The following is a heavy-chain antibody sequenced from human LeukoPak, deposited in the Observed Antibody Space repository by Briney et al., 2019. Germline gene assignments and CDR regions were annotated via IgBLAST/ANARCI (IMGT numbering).Heavy chain of an antibody. D-gene: IGHD1-26*01. CDR3: ARGPGGSPAPFGFDY. CDR1: GRTFRSFT. CDR2: IIPMFGAT. Sequence: SVKVSCKASGRTFRSFTLNWVRQAPGQGLEWMGGIIPMFGATHYAQKFHGRVTITADESTSTAYMELSSLRSEDTAVYFCARGPGGSPAPFGFDYWGEGTLVTVSS. V-gene: IGHV1-69*01. J-gene: IGHJ4*02.